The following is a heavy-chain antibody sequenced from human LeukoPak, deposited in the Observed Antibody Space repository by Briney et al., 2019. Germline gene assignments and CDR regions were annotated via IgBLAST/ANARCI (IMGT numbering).Heavy chain of an antibody. CDR1: GFTFSSSA. J-gene: IGHJ4*02. Sequence: GGSLRLSCAASGFTFSSSAMHWVRQAPGKGLEWVAVISYDGSNKYYGDSVKGRFTISRDNSKNTLYLQMNSLRAEDTAVYYCARAKPKNMVRGLIMRRESRYYFDYWGQGTLVTVSS. V-gene: IGHV3-30*03. CDR2: ISYDGSNK. CDR3: ARAKPKNMVRGLIMRRESRYYFDY. D-gene: IGHD3-10*01.